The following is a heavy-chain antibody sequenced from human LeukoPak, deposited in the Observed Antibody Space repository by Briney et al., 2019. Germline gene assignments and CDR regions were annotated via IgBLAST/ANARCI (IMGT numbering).Heavy chain of an antibody. CDR2: ISGSGANT. J-gene: IGHJ3*02. CDR3: AKQPDAFDI. CDR1: GFTFSNYG. V-gene: IGHV3-23*01. Sequence: GGSLRLSCAASGFTFSNYGMSWVRQAPGKGLEWVSVISGSGANTYYADSVKGRFTISRDNSKNTLYLQMNSLRAEDTAVYYCAKQPDAFDIWGQGTMVTVSS.